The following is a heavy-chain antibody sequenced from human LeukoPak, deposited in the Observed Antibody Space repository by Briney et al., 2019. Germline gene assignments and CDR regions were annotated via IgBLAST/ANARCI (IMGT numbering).Heavy chain of an antibody. D-gene: IGHD3-9*01. CDR1: AFTFSSYG. CDR2: IRYDGSNK. V-gene: IGHV3-30*02. Sequence: GGSLRLSCAASAFTFSSYGMHWVRQAPGKGLEWVAFIRYDGSNKYYADSVKGRFTISRDNSKNTLYLQMNSLRAEDTAVYYCARGHNYDILTGLDYWGQGTLVTVSS. CDR3: ARGHNYDILTGLDY. J-gene: IGHJ4*02.